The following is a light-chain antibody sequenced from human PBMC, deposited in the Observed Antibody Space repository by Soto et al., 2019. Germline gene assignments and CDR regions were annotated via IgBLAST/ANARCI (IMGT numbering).Light chain of an antibody. CDR2: DVS. J-gene: IGLJ1*01. Sequence: QSVLTQPASVSGSPGQSITISCTGTSSDVGGYNYVSWYQQHPGKAPKLMIYDVSNRPSGVSNRFSGSKSGNTASLTISGLQAEDEADYYCSSYTSSILNYVFGTGTKVTVL. CDR1: SSDVGGYNY. CDR3: SSYTSSILNYV. V-gene: IGLV2-14*01.